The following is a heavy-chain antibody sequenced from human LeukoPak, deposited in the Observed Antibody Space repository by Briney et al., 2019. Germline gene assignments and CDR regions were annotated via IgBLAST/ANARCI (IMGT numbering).Heavy chain of an antibody. V-gene: IGHV3-48*01. J-gene: IGHJ4*02. CDR1: GFTFSSYC. Sequence: PGGSLRLSCAASGFTFSSYCMNWVRQAPGKGLEWVSYISSSSSTIYYSDSVKGRFTISRDNAKNSLYLQMNSLRAEDTAVYYCARALVATIDDYWGQGTLVTVSS. CDR3: ARALVATIDDY. CDR2: ISSSSSTI. D-gene: IGHD5-12*01.